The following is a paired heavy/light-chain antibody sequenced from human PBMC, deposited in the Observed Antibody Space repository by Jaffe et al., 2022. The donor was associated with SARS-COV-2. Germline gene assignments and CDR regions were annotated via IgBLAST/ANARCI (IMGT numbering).Heavy chain of an antibody. V-gene: IGHV3-15*01. D-gene: IGHD3-3*01. CDR3: TTDREYYDFWSHAGWYFDL. CDR1: GFTFSNAW. Sequence: EVQLVESGGGLVKPGGSLRLSCAASGFTFSNAWMSWVRQAPGKGLEWVGRIKSKTDGGTTDYAAPVKGRFTISRDDSKNTLYLQMNSLKTEDTAVYYCTTDREYYDFWSHAGWYFDLWGRGTLVTVSS. CDR2: IKSKTDGGTT. J-gene: IGHJ2*01.
Light chain of an antibody. CDR2: GKN. V-gene: IGLV3-19*01. CDR1: SLRSYY. CDR3: NSRDSSGNHLGV. J-gene: IGLJ2*01. Sequence: SSELTQDPAVSVALGQTVRITCQGDSLRSYYASWYQQKPGQAPVLVIYGKNNRPSGIPDRFSGSSSGNTASLTITGAQAEDEADYYCNSRDSSGNHLGVFGGGTKLTVL.